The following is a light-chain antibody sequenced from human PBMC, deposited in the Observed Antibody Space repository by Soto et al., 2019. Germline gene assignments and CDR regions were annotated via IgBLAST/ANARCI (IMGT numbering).Light chain of an antibody. V-gene: IGKV1-39*01. Sequence: DIQMTQSPSSLSASVGDSVTITCRASQSISRYLNWYQQKPGKVPKFLIYTASCLQSGVPPRFSGSGSGTDFTLTISSLQPEDFATYYCQQSYTTPITFGGGTKVEIK. CDR2: TAS. CDR3: QQSYTTPIT. J-gene: IGKJ4*01. CDR1: QSISRY.